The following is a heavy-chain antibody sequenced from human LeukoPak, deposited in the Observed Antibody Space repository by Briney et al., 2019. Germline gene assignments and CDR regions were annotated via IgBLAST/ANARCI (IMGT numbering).Heavy chain of an antibody. CDR1: GGSISRYY. D-gene: IGHD2-2*01. CDR3: ARPGLSNDAFDI. CDR2: ICYSGST. J-gene: IGHJ3*02. V-gene: IGHV4-59*08. Sequence: SETLSLTCSVSGGSISRYYWSWIRQPPGKGLEWIGYICYSGSTNYNPSLKSRVTISVDTSKNQFSLKLSSVTAADTAVYYCARPGLSNDAFDIWGQGTMVTVSS.